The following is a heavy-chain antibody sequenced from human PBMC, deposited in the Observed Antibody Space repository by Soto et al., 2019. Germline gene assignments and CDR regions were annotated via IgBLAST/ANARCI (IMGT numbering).Heavy chain of an antibody. CDR1: GGSISSSNW. J-gene: IGHJ6*02. V-gene: IGHV4-4*02. D-gene: IGHD2-2*01. CDR3: ARDLVVPAAILYYYGMDV. CDR2: IYHSGST. Sequence: SETLSLTCAVSGGSISSSNWWSWVRQPPGKGLEWIGEIYHSGSTNYNPSLKSRVTISVDKSKNQFSLKLSSVTAADTAVYYCARDLVVPAAILYYYGMDVWGQGTTVTVSS.